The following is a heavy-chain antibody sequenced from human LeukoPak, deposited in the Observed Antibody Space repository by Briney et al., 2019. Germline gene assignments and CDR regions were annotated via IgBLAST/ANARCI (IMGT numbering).Heavy chain of an antibody. CDR3: ARLVVPAAWDYYYYYYMDV. J-gene: IGHJ6*03. D-gene: IGHD2-2*01. Sequence: SETLSLTCTVSGGSISSYYWSWIRQPPWKGLEWIGYIYYSGTTNYNPSLKSRVTISVDTSKNQFSLKLSSVTAADTAVYYCARLVVPAAWDYYYYYYMDVWGKGTTVTVSS. CDR2: IYYSGTT. CDR1: GGSISSYY. V-gene: IGHV4-59*01.